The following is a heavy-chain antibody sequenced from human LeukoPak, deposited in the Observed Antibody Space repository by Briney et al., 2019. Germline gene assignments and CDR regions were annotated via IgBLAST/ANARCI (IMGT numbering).Heavy chain of an antibody. CDR3: ARVRSWIQLWLPKYYFDY. V-gene: IGHV4-59*12. J-gene: IGHJ4*02. CDR2: IYYSGST. Sequence: SETLSLTCTVSGGSISSYYWSWIRQPPGKGLEWIGYIYYSGSTNYNPSLKSRVTISVDTSKNQFSLKLSSVTAADTAVYYCARVRSWIQLWLPKYYFDYWGQGTLVTVSS. D-gene: IGHD5-18*01. CDR1: GGSISSYY.